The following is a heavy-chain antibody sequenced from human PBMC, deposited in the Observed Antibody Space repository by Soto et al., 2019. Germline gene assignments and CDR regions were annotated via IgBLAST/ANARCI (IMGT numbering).Heavy chain of an antibody. CDR3: ARDVYPLAYYCDY. CDR1: GYTFTNHG. V-gene: IGHV1-18*01. CDR2: ISGNNGKT. J-gene: IGHJ4*02. Sequence: QVQLVQSGAEVRKPGASVKVSCKASGYTFTNHGISWIRQAPGQGLEWLGWISGNNGKTKYAQRLQGRVTMTTDTSTNTAYMELRSLVSDDTAVYYCARDVYPLAYYCDYWGQGTLVTVSS.